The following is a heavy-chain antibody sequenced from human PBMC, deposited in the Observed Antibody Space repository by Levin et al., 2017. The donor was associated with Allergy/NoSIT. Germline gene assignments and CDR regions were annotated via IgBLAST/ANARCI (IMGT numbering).Heavy chain of an antibody. D-gene: IGHD5-18*01. V-gene: IGHV3-73*01. CDR3: TRIAGDVGYALDI. J-gene: IGHJ3*02. CDR1: GFTFSGSA. Sequence: PGGSLRLSCAASGFTFSGSAMHWVRQASGKGLEWVGRIRSRANNYATAYSASVKGRFTISRDDSKNTAYLQMNSLRTEDTAVYYCTRIAGDVGYALDIWGQGTMVTVSS. CDR2: IRSRANNYAT.